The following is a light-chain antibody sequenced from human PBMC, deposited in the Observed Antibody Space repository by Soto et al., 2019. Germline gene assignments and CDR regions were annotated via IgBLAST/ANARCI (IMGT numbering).Light chain of an antibody. CDR3: QQLNSYPLT. J-gene: IGKJ4*01. Sequence: DIQLNQSPSFLSASVGDRVTITSRASQGISSYLAWYQQKPGKAPNLLIYAASTLQSGVTSRFSGSGSRTELALTISSLQPEDFATYYCQQLNSYPLTFGGGTKVEIK. CDR2: AAS. CDR1: QGISSY. V-gene: IGKV1-9*01.